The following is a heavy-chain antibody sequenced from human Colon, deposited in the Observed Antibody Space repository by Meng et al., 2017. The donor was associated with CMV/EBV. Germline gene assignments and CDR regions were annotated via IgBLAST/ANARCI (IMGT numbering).Heavy chain of an antibody. D-gene: IGHD3/OR15-3a*01. CDR1: GFTFSSYW. CDR3: ARDKGTGAFDN. V-gene: IGHV3-7*01. Sequence: GESLKISCAASGFTFSSYWMSWVRQAPGKGLEWVANIKQDGSEKYYVDSVKGRFTISRDTPKDTLYLEVNSLKTEDTAIYYCARDKGTGAFDNWGQGSLVTVSS. J-gene: IGHJ4*02. CDR2: IKQDGSEK.